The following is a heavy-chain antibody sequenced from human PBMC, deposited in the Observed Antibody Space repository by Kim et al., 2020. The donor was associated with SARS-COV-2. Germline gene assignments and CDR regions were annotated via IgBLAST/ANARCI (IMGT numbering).Heavy chain of an antibody. CDR3: AKVGHSSSSDAFDI. D-gene: IGHD6-6*01. Sequence: GGSLRLSCAASGFTFSSYGMHWVRQAPGKGLEWVAVISYDGSNKYYADSVKGRFTISRDNSKNTLYLQMNSLRAEDTAVYYCAKVGHSSSSDAFDIWGQGTMVTGSS. CDR1: GFTFSSYG. CDR2: ISYDGSNK. V-gene: IGHV3-30*18. J-gene: IGHJ3*02.